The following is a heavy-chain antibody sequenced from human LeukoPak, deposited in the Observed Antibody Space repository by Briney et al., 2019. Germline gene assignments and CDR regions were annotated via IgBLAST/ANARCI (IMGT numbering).Heavy chain of an antibody. Sequence: SQTLLLTCAISGDSVSSISVAWNWIRQSPSRGLEWLGRTYYRSKWYYEYAVSVKGRINISPVTSKNQFSLQLTSVTPEDTAVYYCSLARSEYHYGMDVWGQGTTVTVSS. CDR3: SLARSEYHYGMDV. CDR2: TYYRSKWYY. CDR1: GDSVSSISVA. V-gene: IGHV6-1*01. J-gene: IGHJ6*02.